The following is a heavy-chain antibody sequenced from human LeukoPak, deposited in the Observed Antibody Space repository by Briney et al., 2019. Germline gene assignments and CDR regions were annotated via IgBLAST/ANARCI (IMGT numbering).Heavy chain of an antibody. J-gene: IGHJ4*02. CDR1: GYTFTSCY. V-gene: IGHV1-46*01. CDR2: INPSGGST. Sequence: ASVKVSCKASGYTFTSCYMHWVRQAPGQGLEWMGIINPSGGSTSYSQKFQGRVTMTRDTSTNTVYMELSSLRSEDTAVYYCARAYNWNDGGLDCWGQGTLVTVSS. CDR3: ARAYNWNDGGLDC. D-gene: IGHD1-20*01.